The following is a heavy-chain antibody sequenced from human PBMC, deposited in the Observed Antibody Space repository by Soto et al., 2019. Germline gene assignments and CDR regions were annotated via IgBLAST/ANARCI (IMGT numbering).Heavy chain of an antibody. J-gene: IGHJ6*02. CDR3: ARYKQWLRVGMDV. Sequence: EVQLVESGGGLIQPGGSLRLSCAASGFTVSSNYMSWVRQAPGKGLEWVSVIYSGGSTYYADSVKGRFTISRDNSKNTLYLQMNSLRAEDTAVYYCARYKQWLRVGMDVWGHGTTVTVSS. V-gene: IGHV3-53*01. CDR1: GFTVSSNY. D-gene: IGHD6-19*01. CDR2: IYSGGST.